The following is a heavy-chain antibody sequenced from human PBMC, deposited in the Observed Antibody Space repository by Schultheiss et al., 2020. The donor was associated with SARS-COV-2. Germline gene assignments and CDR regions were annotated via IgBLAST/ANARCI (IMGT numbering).Heavy chain of an antibody. V-gene: IGHV4-34*01. CDR3: ARAAYYYDSSGYAFDY. CDR1: GGSFSGYY. CDR2: INHSGST. D-gene: IGHD3-22*01. J-gene: IGHJ4*02. Sequence: GSLRLSCAVYGGSFSGYYWSWIRQPPGKGLEWIGEINHSGSTNYNPSLKSRVTISVDTSKNQFSLKLSSVTAADTAVYYCARAAYYYDSSGYAFDYWGQGTLVTVSS.